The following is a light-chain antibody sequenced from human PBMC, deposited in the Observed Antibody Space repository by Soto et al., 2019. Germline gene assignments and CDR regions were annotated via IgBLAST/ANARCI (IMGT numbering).Light chain of an antibody. J-gene: IGKJ2*01. CDR3: QQYGGSPYT. CDR1: QRVSSF. Sequence: ESVLTQSPATVSLSPGERATLSCRASQRVSSFLSWYQQKPGQAPRLLIYDVSKRATGIPARFSGSGSGTDFTLTINTLEPEDFAVYYCQQYGGSPYTFGQGTKVDIK. V-gene: IGKV3-11*01. CDR2: DVS.